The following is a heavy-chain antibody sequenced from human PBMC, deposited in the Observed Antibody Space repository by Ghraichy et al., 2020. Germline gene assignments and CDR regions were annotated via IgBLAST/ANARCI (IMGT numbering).Heavy chain of an antibody. CDR1: GFTFSGYW. CDR3: IPERYNYGLDY. D-gene: IGHD5-18*01. Sequence: GGSLRLSCAASGFTFSGYWMSWVRQAPGKGLEWVANIKQDGSEKYYVDSVKGRFTISRDNAKNSLYLQMNSLRAEDTAVYYCIPERYNYGLDYWGQGTLVTVSS. V-gene: IGHV3-7*01. J-gene: IGHJ4*02. CDR2: IKQDGSEK.